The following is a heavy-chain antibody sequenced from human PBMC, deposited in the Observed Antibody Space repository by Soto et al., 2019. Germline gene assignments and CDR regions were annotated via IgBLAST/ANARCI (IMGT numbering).Heavy chain of an antibody. V-gene: IGHV4-59*08. D-gene: IGHD4-4*01. J-gene: IGHJ6*03. CDR1: GGSISSYY. CDR2: IYYSGST. Sequence: SETLSLTCTVSGGSISSYYWSWIRQPPGKGLEWIGYIYYSGSTNYNPSLKSRVTISVDTSKNQFSLKLSSVTAADTAVYYCARPLVGLQPRLYYYYYMDVWGKGTTVTVSS. CDR3: ARPLVGLQPRLYYYYYMDV.